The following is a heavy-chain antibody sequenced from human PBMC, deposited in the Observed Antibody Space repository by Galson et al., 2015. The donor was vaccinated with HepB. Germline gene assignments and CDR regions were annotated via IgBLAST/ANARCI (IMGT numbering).Heavy chain of an antibody. D-gene: IGHD3-22*01. CDR2: ISYDGSNK. V-gene: IGHV3-30-3*01. Sequence: SLRLSCAASGFTFSSYAMHWVRQAPGKGLEWVAVISYDGSNKYYADSVKGRFTISRDNSKNTLYLQMNSLRAEDTAVYYCARGGYYDSSVLDAFDIWGQGTMVTVSS. J-gene: IGHJ3*02. CDR3: ARGGYYDSSVLDAFDI. CDR1: GFTFSSYA.